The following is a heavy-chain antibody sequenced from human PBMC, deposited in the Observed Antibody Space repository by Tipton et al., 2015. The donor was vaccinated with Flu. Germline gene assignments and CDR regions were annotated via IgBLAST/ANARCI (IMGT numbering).Heavy chain of an antibody. V-gene: IGHV3-30*18. D-gene: IGHD6-19*01. Sequence: SLRLSCAASGFTFSSYGMHWVRQAPGKGLEWVAVISYDGSNKYYADSVKGRFTISRDNSKNTLYLQMNSLRAEDTAVYYCAKVPGAGADYWGQGTLVTVSS. CDR3: AKVPGAGADY. J-gene: IGHJ4*02. CDR2: ISYDGSNK. CDR1: GFTFSSYG.